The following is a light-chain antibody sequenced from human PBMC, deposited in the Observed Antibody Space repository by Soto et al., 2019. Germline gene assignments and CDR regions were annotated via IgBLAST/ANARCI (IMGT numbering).Light chain of an antibody. V-gene: IGLV8-61*01. Sequence: QTVVTQEPSFSVSPGGTVTLTCGLSSGSVSTSYFPSWYQQTPGHAPRTLIYSTNTRSSGVPDRFSGSILGNKAALTITGAEADDESDYYCVLYMGSGSWVFGGGTKVTVL. CDR1: SGSVSTSYF. J-gene: IGLJ3*02. CDR3: VLYMGSGSWV. CDR2: STN.